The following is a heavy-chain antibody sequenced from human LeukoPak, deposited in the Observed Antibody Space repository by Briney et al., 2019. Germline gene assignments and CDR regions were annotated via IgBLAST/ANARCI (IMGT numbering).Heavy chain of an antibody. CDR2: ISRGSRYI. CDR3: ARVQPRGDYAALDI. J-gene: IGHJ3*02. CDR1: GFTFSSYT. V-gene: IGHV3-21*01. Sequence: PGGSLRLSCAASGFTFSSYTMNWVRQAPGKGLEWVSSISRGSRYINYADLVSGRFTIARENDKNSLYLLLKSLRAEDTAVYYCARVQPRGDYAALDIWGQGTMVTVSS. D-gene: IGHD4-17*01.